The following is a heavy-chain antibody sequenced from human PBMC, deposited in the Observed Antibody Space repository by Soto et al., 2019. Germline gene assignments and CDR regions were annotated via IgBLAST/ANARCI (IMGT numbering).Heavy chain of an antibody. V-gene: IGHV4-34*01. CDR3: ARDSTRRGGFDI. J-gene: IGHJ3*02. CDR1: DGSFSVYY. D-gene: IGHD4-4*01. Sequence: SETLSLTCAIYDGSFSVYYWIWIRQSPGEGLEWIGEINHSGSTNYNPSLKSRVTMSVDASKNQFSLKLSSVTAADTAVYYCARDSTRRGGFDILGPGTTVTVSS. CDR2: INHSGST.